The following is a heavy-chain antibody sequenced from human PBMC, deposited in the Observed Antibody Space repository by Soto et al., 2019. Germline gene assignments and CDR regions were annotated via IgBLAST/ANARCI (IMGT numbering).Heavy chain of an antibody. V-gene: IGHV4-34*01. CDR1: GGSFSGYY. Sequence: SETLSLTCAVYGGSFSGYYWSWIRQPPGKGLEWIGEINHSGSTNYNPSLKSRVTISVDTSKNQFSLKLSSVTAADTAVYYCARGVARPRWDTAMGRRPYYYGMDVWGQGTTVTVSS. CDR3: ARGVARPRWDTAMGRRPYYYGMDV. J-gene: IGHJ6*02. CDR2: INHSGST. D-gene: IGHD5-18*01.